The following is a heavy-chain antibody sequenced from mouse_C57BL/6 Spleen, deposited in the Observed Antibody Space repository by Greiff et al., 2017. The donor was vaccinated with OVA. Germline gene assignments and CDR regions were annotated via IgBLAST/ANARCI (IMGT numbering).Heavy chain of an antibody. Sequence: EVQVVESGGGLVKPGGSLKLSCAASGFTFSDYGMHWVRQAPEKGLEWVAYISSGSSTIYYADTVKGRFTISRDNAKNTLFLQMTSLRSEDTAMYYCAREGRPTVVDLYYAMDYWGQGTSVTVSS. J-gene: IGHJ4*01. CDR1: GFTFSDYG. CDR3: AREGRPTVVDLYYAMDY. D-gene: IGHD1-1*01. V-gene: IGHV5-17*01. CDR2: ISSGSSTI.